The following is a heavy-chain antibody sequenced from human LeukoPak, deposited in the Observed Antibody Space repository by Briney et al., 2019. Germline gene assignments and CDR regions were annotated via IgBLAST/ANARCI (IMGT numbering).Heavy chain of an antibody. Sequence: SETLSLTCTVSGGSINGYYWSWIRQPAGTGLEWIGRIYNSESINYNPSLKSRVTMSIDTSKNQFSLKLKSVTAAGTAVYYCARDRSSSYTRDWFDPWGQGALVTVSS. V-gene: IGHV4-4*07. CDR1: GGSINGYY. D-gene: IGHD6-13*01. CDR2: IYNSESI. CDR3: ARDRSSSYTRDWFDP. J-gene: IGHJ5*02.